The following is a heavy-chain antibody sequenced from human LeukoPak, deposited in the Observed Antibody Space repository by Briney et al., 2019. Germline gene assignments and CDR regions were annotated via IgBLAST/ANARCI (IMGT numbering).Heavy chain of an antibody. V-gene: IGHV3-30-3*01. CDR1: GFTFSSYA. CDR3: AKDMGKMATILDY. J-gene: IGHJ4*02. D-gene: IGHD5-24*01. CDR2: ISYDGSNK. Sequence: GGSLRLSCAASGFTFSSYAMHWVRQAPGKGLEWVAVISYDGSNKYYADSVKGRFTISRDNSKNTLYLQMNSLRAEDTALYYCAKDMGKMATILDYWGQGTLVTVSS.